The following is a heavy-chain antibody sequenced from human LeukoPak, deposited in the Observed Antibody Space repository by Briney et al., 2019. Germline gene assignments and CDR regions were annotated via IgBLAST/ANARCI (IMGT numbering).Heavy chain of an antibody. J-gene: IGHJ6*02. CDR2: IYHSGST. V-gene: IGHV4-38-2*02. D-gene: IGHD2-2*01. CDR3: ASLPATGGNYYYYGMDV. CDR1: GYSISSGYY. Sequence: SETLSLTCTVSGYSISSGYYWGWIRQPPGKGLEWIGSIYHSGSTYYNPSLKSRVTISVDTSKNQFSLKLSSVTAADTAVYYCASLPATGGNYYYYGMDVWGQGTTVTVSS.